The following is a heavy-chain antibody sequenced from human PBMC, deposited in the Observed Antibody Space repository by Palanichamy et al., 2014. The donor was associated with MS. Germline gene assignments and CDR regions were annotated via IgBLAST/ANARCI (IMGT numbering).Heavy chain of an antibody. CDR3: ASHGGILWQQLVRPRFDH. CDR1: GDSINSYY. CDR2: IFHSGNT. J-gene: IGHJ4*02. D-gene: IGHD6-13*01. V-gene: IGHV4-59*08. Sequence: QVQLQESGPGLVKPSETLSLTCTVSGDSINSYYWSWIRLPPGKGLEWIGYIFHSGNTNYNPSLKSRVSLSMDTSKNQFSLKVTSVTAADTAVYYCASHGGILWQQLVRPRFDHWGQGTLVTVSS.